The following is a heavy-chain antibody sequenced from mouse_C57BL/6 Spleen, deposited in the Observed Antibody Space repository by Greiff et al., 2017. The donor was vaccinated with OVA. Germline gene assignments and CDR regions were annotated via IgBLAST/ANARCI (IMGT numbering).Heavy chain of an antibody. Sequence: QVQLKESGPGLVQPSQSLSITCTVSGFSLTSYGVHWVRQSPGKGLEWLGVIWRGGSTDYNAAFMSRLSITKDNSKSQVFFKMNSLQADDTAIYYCAKEGRITTVVEREGVAYWGQGTLVTVSA. V-gene: IGHV2-5*01. CDR2: IWRGGST. J-gene: IGHJ3*01. CDR1: GFSLTSYG. D-gene: IGHD1-1*01. CDR3: AKEGRITTVVEREGVAY.